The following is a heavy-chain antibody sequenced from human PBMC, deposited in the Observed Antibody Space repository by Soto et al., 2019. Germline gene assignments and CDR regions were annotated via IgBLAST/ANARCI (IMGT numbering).Heavy chain of an antibody. CDR1: GFTFSSHW. D-gene: IGHD3-9*01. J-gene: IGHJ4*02. CDR2: INSDGRST. V-gene: IGHV3-74*01. Sequence: EVQLVESEGGLVQPGGSLRLSCAASGFTFSSHWMHWVRHAPGKGLVWVSRINSDGRSTTNADSVKGRFTISRDNARNTLYLQMNSLRAEDTAVYYCARDSSWTGYSAQFDSWGQGTLVTVAS. CDR3: ARDSSWTGYSAQFDS.